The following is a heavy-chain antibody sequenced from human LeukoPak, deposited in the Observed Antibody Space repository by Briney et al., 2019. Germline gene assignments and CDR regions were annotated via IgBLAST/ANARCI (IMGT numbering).Heavy chain of an antibody. CDR2: IKSKTDGGTT. Sequence: GGSLRLSCAASGFTFSNAWMSWVRQAPGKGLEWVGRIKSKTDGGTTDYAAPVKGRFTISRDDSKNTLYLQMNSLRAEDTAVYYCAKDGGYSYGSLDYWGQGTLVTVSP. J-gene: IGHJ4*02. CDR3: AKDGGYSYGSLDY. V-gene: IGHV3-15*01. D-gene: IGHD5-18*01. CDR1: GFTFSNAW.